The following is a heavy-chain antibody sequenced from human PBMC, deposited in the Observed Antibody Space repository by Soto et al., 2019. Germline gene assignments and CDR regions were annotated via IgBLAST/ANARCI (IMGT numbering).Heavy chain of an antibody. V-gene: IGHV1-46*01. CDR2: IIPSGGST. CDR1: GYTFTNYY. Sequence: ASVKVSCKASGYTFTNYYIHWVRQAPGQGLEWMGVIIPSGGSTTYAQKFQDRITMTRDTTTSTVYMELSSLRSDDTAVYYCARGLHHWGQGTLVTVSS. D-gene: IGHD4-4*01. CDR3: ARGLHH. J-gene: IGHJ1*01.